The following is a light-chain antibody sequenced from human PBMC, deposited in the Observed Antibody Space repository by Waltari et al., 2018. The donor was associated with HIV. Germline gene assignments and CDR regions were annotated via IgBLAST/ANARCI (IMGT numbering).Light chain of an antibody. V-gene: IGLV1-40*01. CDR3: QSYDSRLSGSV. J-gene: IGLJ3*02. Sequence: HSARTPPRSGPAAPGPLVTVSGTGHTSHLMPDSDLPSYQQRPATANQLLTYANTNRPSVVPDLFACAKCGTSAFLAITGRQAEDEAYYYSQSYDSRLSGSVFGGGTKLTVL. CDR1: TSHLMPDSD. CDR2: ANT.